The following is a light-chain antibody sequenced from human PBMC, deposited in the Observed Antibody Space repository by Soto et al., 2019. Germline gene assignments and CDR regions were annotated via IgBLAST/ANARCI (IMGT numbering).Light chain of an antibody. V-gene: IGKV1-33*01. CDR2: DAS. CDR3: QQYDNLPLT. CDR1: QDIRDY. Sequence: DIQMTQSPSSLSASVGDRVTITCQASQDIRDYLNWYQQKPGKAPKLLIYDASTLETGVPSRFSGSGSGTDFTFTFSSLQPEDAATYYCQQYDNLPLTFGGGTKVDIK. J-gene: IGKJ4*01.